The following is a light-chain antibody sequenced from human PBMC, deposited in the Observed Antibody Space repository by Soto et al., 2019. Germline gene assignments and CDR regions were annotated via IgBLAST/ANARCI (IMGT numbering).Light chain of an antibody. CDR1: QGISSY. CDR3: QRRYSYPWT. V-gene: IGKV1-9*01. CDR2: SAS. J-gene: IGKJ1*01. Sequence: DIQLTQSPSFLSASVVDRVTITCRASQGISSYLAWYQQKPGKAPKLLIYSASTSPTGVPSKFSGSGSGTDFTLTISSLQPEDLATYYCQRRYSYPWTFGQGTKVDNK.